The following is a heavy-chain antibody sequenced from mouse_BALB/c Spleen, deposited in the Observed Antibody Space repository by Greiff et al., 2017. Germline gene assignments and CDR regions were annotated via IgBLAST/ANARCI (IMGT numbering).Heavy chain of an antibody. V-gene: IGHV5-12-1*01. CDR3: ARHTWAMDD. CDR2: ISSGGGST. Sequence: EVHLVESGGGLVKPGGSLKLSCAASGFAFSSYDMSWVRQTPEKRLEWVAYISSGGGSTYYPDTVKGRFTISRDNAKNTLYLQMSSLKSEDTAMYYCARHTWAMDDWGQGTSVTVSS. J-gene: IGHJ4*01. CDR1: GFAFSSYD.